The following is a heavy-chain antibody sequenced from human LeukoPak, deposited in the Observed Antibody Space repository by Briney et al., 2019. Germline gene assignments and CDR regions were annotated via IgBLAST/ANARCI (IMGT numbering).Heavy chain of an antibody. V-gene: IGHV4-39*07. CDR1: GGSIGSSSYY. Sequence: SETLSLTCTVSGGSIGSSSYYWGWIRQPPGKGLEWIGSFFYRGSTYYNPSLKSRVTISVDTSKNQFSLKLTSVTAADTAVYYCARSVTMPADYWGEGTLVTVSS. J-gene: IGHJ4*02. CDR2: FFYRGST. D-gene: IGHD3-10*01. CDR3: ARSVTMPADY.